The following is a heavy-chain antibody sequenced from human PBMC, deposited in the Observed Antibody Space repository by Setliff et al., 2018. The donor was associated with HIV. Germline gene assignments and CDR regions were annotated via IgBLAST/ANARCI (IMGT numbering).Heavy chain of an antibody. CDR3: AGSILTGYYTFGADY. D-gene: IGHD3-9*01. V-gene: IGHV1-18*01. CDR1: GYTFTSYG. Sequence: WASVKVSCKASGYTFTSYGISWVRQAPGQGLEWTGWISAYNGNTNYAQKLQGRVTMTTDTSTSTAYMELRSLRSDDTAVYYCAGSILTGYYTFGADYWGQGTLVTVSS. CDR2: ISAYNGNT. J-gene: IGHJ4*02.